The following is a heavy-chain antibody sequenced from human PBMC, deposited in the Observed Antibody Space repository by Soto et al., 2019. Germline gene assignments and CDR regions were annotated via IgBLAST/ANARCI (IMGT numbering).Heavy chain of an antibody. D-gene: IGHD3-10*01. CDR3: ARDCVERYYITMVRGVIITGYYYGMDV. CDR1: GFTFSSYG. V-gene: IGHV3-33*01. J-gene: IGHJ6*02. Sequence: GGSLRLSCAASGFTFSSYGMHWVRQAPGKGLEWVAVIWYDGSNKYYADSVKGRFTISRDNSKNTLYLQMNSLRAEDTAVYYCARDCVERYYITMVRGVIITGYYYGMDVWGQGTTVTVSS. CDR2: IWYDGSNK.